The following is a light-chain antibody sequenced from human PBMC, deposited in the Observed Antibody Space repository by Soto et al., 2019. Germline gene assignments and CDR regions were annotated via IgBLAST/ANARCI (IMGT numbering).Light chain of an antibody. CDR2: AAY. J-gene: IGKJ4*01. V-gene: IGKV1-27*01. CDR3: QNYDNAPLT. Sequence: DIQMTQAPSSLSASVGDRVTITCRARQDISTYLAWYQQKPGKVPKLLISAAYTLQSGVPPRFSGSGSGTDFTLTISSLQHEDVATYYCQNYDNAPLTFGGGTKVEIK. CDR1: QDISTY.